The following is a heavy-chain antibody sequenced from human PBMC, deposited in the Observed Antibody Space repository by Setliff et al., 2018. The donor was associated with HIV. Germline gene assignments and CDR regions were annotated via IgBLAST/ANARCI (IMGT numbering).Heavy chain of an antibody. CDR2: IYPGESDA. D-gene: IGHD2-15*01. J-gene: IGHJ3*02. CDR3: ARPRSSGSIDAFDI. Sequence: GESLKISCKGSGYSFIRYWIGWVRQMPGKGLEWMGVIYPGESDARYSPSFQGQVTISADKSISTAYLQWSSLKASDTAIYYCARPRSSGSIDAFDIWGQGTKVTVSS. CDR1: GYSFIRYW. V-gene: IGHV5-51*01.